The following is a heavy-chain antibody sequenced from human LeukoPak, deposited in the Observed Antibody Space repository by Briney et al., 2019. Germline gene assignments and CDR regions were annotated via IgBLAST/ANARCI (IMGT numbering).Heavy chain of an antibody. CDR1: GFTFSSYG. V-gene: IGHV3-48*03. CDR3: SIDRGGGDIYFGY. D-gene: IGHD2-21*02. Sequence: GGSLRLSCAASGFTFSSYGMNWVRQAPGKGPEWISYISRSGATIYYADSVKGRFTISRDNAKNSLYLQMSSLGAEDTAIYYCSIDRGGGDIYFGYWGQGALVTVSS. CDR2: ISRSGATI. J-gene: IGHJ4*02.